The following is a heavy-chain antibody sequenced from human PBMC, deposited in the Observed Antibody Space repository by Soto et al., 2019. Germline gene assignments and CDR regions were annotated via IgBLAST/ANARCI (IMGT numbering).Heavy chain of an antibody. CDR2: ISFDGSTT. CDR1: GFTFSSYW. CDR3: ASGGAHTAMANEY. D-gene: IGHD5-18*01. V-gene: IGHV3-74*01. Sequence: EVQLVESGGGLVQPGGSLSLSCAASGFTFSSYWMHWVRQASGKGLVWVSRISFDGSTTTYADSVKGRFTISRDNAKNTLYLQMNSLRAEDTAVYYCASGGAHTAMANEYWGQGALVTVSS. J-gene: IGHJ4*02.